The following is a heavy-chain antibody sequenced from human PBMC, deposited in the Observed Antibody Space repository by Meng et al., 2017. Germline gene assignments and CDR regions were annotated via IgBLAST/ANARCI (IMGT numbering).Heavy chain of an antibody. J-gene: IGHJ4*02. CDR1: GGSISSSNW. CDR3: ARDGRSWD. D-gene: IGHD7-27*01. Sequence: GSGPGPAQPSGPPSLTCAVAGGSISSSNWWSWGRQPPGKGLEWIGEIYHSGSTNYNPSLKRRVTISVDKSKNQFSLKLSSVTAADTAVYYCARDGRSWDWGQGTLVTVSS. V-gene: IGHV4-4*02. CDR2: IYHSGST.